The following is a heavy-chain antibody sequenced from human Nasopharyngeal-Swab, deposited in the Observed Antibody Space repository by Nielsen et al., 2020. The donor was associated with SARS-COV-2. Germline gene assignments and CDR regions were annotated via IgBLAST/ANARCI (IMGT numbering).Heavy chain of an antibody. CDR3: ARTPPGDYDSSGYYDY. D-gene: IGHD3-22*01. CDR1: GFSLSTSGMC. J-gene: IGHJ4*02. Sequence: SGPTLVQPTQTLTLTCTFSGFSLSTSGMCVSWIRQPPGKALEWLARIDWDDDKYYSTSLKTRLTISKDTSKNQVVLTMTNMDPVDTATYYCARTPPGDYDSSGYYDYWGQGTLVTVSS. CDR2: IDWDDDK. V-gene: IGHV2-70*11.